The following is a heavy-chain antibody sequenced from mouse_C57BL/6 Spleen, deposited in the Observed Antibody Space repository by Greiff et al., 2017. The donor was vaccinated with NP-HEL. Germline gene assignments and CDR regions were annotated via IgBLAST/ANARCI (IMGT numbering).Heavy chain of an antibody. CDR3: ARQDSSDPWFAY. D-gene: IGHD3-2*02. V-gene: IGHV5-4*01. Sequence: EVHLVESGGGLVKPGGSLKLSCAASGFTFSSYAMSWVRQTPEKRLEWVATISDGGSYTYYPDNVKGRFTISRDNAKNNLYLQMSHLKSEDTAMYYWARQDSSDPWFAYWGQGTLVTGSA. J-gene: IGHJ3*01. CDR2: ISDGGSYT. CDR1: GFTFSSYA.